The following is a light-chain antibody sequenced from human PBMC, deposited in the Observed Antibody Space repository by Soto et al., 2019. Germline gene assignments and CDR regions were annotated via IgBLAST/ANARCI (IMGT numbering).Light chain of an antibody. CDR1: SSDVGGYNY. CDR3: SSYTSSSTLYV. CDR2: DVS. J-gene: IGLJ1*01. Sequence: QSALTQPASVSGSPGQSITISCTGTSSDVGGYNYVSWYQQHPGKAPKLMIYDVSNRPSGVSNRFSGSKSGNTASLTISGXXXXXXADYYCSSYTSSSTLYVFGTGTKVTVL. V-gene: IGLV2-14*01.